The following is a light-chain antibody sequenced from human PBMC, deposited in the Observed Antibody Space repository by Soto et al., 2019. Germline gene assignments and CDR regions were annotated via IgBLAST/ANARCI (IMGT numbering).Light chain of an antibody. CDR3: SSYTSSSTPVV. Sequence: QSALTQPASVSGSPGQSITISCTGTSSDVGGYNYVSWYQQHPGKAPKLMIYDVSNRPSGVSNRFSGSKSGNTASLTISGRQAEDEADYYCSSYTSSSTPVVFGGGTKLTVL. CDR2: DVS. V-gene: IGLV2-14*01. J-gene: IGLJ2*01. CDR1: SSDVGGYNY.